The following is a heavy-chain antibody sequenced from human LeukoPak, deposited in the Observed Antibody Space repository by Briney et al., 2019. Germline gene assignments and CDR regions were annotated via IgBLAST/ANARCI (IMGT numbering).Heavy chain of an antibody. J-gene: IGHJ4*02. CDR1: GFTFSSYS. Sequence: GGSLRLSCAASGFTFSSYSMNWVRQAPGKGLEWVSSISSSSSDMYYADSVKGQFTISRDNAKNSLYLQMSSLRDEDTAVYYCARLGSSGLYWGQGTLVTVSS. CDR2: ISSSSSDM. CDR3: ARLGSSGLY. V-gene: IGHV3-21*01. D-gene: IGHD3-22*01.